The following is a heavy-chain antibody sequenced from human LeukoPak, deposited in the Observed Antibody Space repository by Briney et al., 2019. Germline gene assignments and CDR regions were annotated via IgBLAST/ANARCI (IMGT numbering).Heavy chain of an antibody. CDR3: ATGRITTY. J-gene: IGHJ4*02. CDR2: IYYDAGA. V-gene: IGHV4-31*03. D-gene: IGHD3-22*01. Sequence: SETLSLTCTVSGGSISSGGYYWSWLRQHPGQGPEWIAYIYYDAGAYYNPSLESRVTISLDSSANQFSLGLSSVTAADTAVYYCATGRITTYWGQGTLVTVSS. CDR1: GGSISSGGYY.